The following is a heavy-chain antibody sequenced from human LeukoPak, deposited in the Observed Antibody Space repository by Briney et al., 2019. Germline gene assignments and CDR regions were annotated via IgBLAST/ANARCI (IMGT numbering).Heavy chain of an antibody. CDR3: ARVVTTTDYYFDY. V-gene: IGHV1-69*04. D-gene: IGHD4-17*01. CDR2: IIPILGIA. Sequence: SVKVSCKASGGTFSGYAISWVRQAPGQGLEWMGRIIPILGIANYAQKFQGRVTITADKSTSTAYMELSSLRSEDTAVYYCARVVTTTDYYFDYWGQGTLVTVSS. CDR1: GGTFSGYA. J-gene: IGHJ4*02.